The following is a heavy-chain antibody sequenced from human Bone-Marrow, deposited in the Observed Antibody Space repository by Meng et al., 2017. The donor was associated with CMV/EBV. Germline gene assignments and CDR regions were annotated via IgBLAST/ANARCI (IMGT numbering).Heavy chain of an antibody. V-gene: IGHV3-74*01. CDR2: IYSDATTA. CDR1: GFTFSGYW. CDR3: ARGLWLFDY. D-gene: IGHD5-18*01. Sequence: GESLKISCAASGFTFSGYWMHWVRQAAGKGLVWVSRIYSDATTAAYADSVKGRFTISRDNVRGTLYLQMNNLRAEDTAVYYCARGLWLFDYWGQGTLVPVSS. J-gene: IGHJ4*02.